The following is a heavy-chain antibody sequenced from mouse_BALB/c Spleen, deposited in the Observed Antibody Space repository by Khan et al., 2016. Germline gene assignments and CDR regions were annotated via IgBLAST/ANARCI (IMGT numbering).Heavy chain of an antibody. CDR3: ARYGSRDWYLDV. J-gene: IGHJ1*01. Sequence: VQLQQSGAELVKPGASVKLSCTASGFNIKDTYMHWVKQRPEQGLEWIGRIDPANGNTKYDPKFQGKATITADTSSNTAYLQLSSLPSEDTAVYYCARYGSRDWYLDVWGAGTTVTVSS. V-gene: IGHV14-3*02. D-gene: IGHD1-1*01. CDR2: IDPANGNT. CDR1: GFNIKDTY.